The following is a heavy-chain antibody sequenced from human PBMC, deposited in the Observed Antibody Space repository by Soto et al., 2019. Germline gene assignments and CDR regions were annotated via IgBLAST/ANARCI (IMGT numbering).Heavy chain of an antibody. V-gene: IGHV3-72*01. J-gene: IGHJ4*02. CDR1: GFTFSDHF. Sequence: EVQVVESGGGLVQPGGSLILSCAASGFTFSDHFMDWVRQAPGKGLEWVGRVRNKANRHTTEYAASLKGRFIISRDDSKNSVFLQMNSLETEDSAMYFCIGRSYGSGWNFAYWGQGTQVTVPS. CDR3: IGRSYGSGWNFAY. D-gene: IGHD6-19*01. CDR2: VRNKANRHTT.